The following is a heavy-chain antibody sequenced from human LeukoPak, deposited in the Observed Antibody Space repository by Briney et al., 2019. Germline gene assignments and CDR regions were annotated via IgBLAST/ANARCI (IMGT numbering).Heavy chain of an antibody. CDR3: ARYETLGYYDFWSGYPYYYMDV. V-gene: IGHV1-18*01. J-gene: IGHJ6*03. D-gene: IGHD3-3*01. CDR2: ISAYNGNT. Sequence: ASVKVSCKASGHTTTSYGITWVRQAPGQGLEWMGWISAYNGNTKYAQRLQGRVTMTTDTSTGTAYMELRSLRSDDTAVYYCARYETLGYYDFWSGYPYYYMDVWGKGTTVTVSS. CDR1: GHTTTSYG.